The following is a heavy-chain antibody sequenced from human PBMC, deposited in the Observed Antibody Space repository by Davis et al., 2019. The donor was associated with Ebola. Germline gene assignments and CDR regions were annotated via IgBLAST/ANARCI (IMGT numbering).Heavy chain of an antibody. CDR2: IYPADSDT. Sequence: GESLKISCQASGYTFTSYWIGWVRQRPGKGPEWVGLIYPADSDTRYSPSFEGQVTMSADKATHTAYLQWGSLKASDTAMYFCARLLSVDGQDYWGQGSLVIVSS. CDR1: GYTFTSYW. J-gene: IGHJ4*02. CDR3: ARLLSVDGQDY. V-gene: IGHV5-51*01. D-gene: IGHD2/OR15-2a*01.